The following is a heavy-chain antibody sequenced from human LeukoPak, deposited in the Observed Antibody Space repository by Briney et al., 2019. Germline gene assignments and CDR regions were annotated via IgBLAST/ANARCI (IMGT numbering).Heavy chain of an antibody. J-gene: IGHJ4*02. Sequence: GGSLRLSCAASGFTFSIYWMSWVRQAPGKGLEWVANIKQDGSEKYYVDSVKGRFTISRDNAKNSLYLQMNSLRAEDTAVYYCARVGIAYYYDSSGYYTDFWGQGTLVTVSS. D-gene: IGHD3-22*01. CDR3: ARVGIAYYYDSSGYYTDF. V-gene: IGHV3-7*01. CDR1: GFTFSIYW. CDR2: IKQDGSEK.